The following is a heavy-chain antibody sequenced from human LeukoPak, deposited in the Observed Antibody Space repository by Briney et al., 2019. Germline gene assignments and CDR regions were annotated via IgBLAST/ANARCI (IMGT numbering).Heavy chain of an antibody. J-gene: IGHJ3*02. Sequence: GGSLRLSCAASGITVSSNYMSWVRQAPGKGLEWVSEIYSDGSAYYAASAKGGFSISRDTSKNTVYLQMNSLRGEDTAVYYCAREQRNHGVFDIWGPGTTVTVS. CDR1: GITVSSNY. D-gene: IGHD6-25*01. CDR3: AREQRNHGVFDI. V-gene: IGHV3-53*01. CDR2: IYSDGSA.